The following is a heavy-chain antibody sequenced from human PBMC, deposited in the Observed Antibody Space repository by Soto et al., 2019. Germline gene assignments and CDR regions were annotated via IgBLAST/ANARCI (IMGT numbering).Heavy chain of an antibody. CDR3: ARGGGQQRAMDV. CDR2: IYYSGST. CDR1: GGSISSYY. D-gene: IGHD6-13*01. Sequence: ETLSLTCTVSGGSISSYYWSWIRQPPGKGLEWIGYIYYSGSTNYNPSLKSRVTISVDTSKNQFSLKLSSVTAADTAVYYCARGGGQQRAMDVWGQGTTVTLFS. V-gene: IGHV4-59*01. J-gene: IGHJ6*02.